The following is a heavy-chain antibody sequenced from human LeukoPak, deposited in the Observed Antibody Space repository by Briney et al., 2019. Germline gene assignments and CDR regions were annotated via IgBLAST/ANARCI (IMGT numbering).Heavy chain of an antibody. J-gene: IGHJ4*02. D-gene: IGHD6-6*01. CDR1: GGSIRSYY. V-gene: IGHV4-59*01. CDR2: IYYSGST. Sequence: PSETLSLTCTVSGGSIRSYYWSWLRQPPGKGLEWIGYIYYSGSTNYNPSLKSRVTISVDTSKNQFSLKLSSVTAADTAVYYCARGIAARPLDYWGQGTLVTVSS. CDR3: ARGIAARPLDY.